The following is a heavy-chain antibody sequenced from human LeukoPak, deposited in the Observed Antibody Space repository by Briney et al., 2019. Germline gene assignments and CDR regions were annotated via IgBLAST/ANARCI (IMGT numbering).Heavy chain of an antibody. CDR2: IYYSGSS. D-gene: IGHD1-26*01. J-gene: IGHJ4*02. CDR1: GDSVSSHY. Sequence: SETLSLTCIVSGDSVSSHYWSWIRQPPGKGLEWIGYIYYSGSSNYNPSFQSRVTISGDTSKNQFSLKVSSVTAADTAVYYCARHRAGATDFDHWGQGTLVTVSS. V-gene: IGHV4-59*08. CDR3: ARHRAGATDFDH.